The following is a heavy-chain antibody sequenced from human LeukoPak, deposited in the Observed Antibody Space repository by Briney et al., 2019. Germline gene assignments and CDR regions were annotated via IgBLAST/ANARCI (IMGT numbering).Heavy chain of an antibody. CDR1: GGSISSGGYS. CDR3: ARGRGYCSSTSCYTGPYYYYYYGMDV. D-gene: IGHD2-2*02. J-gene: IGHJ6*02. Sequence: SQTLSLTRAVSGGSISSGGYSWSWIRQPPGKGLEWIGYIYHSGSTYYNPSLKSRVTISVDRSKNQFSLKLSSVTAADTAVYYCARGRGYCSSTSCYTGPYYYYYYGMDVWGQGTTVTVSS. CDR2: IYHSGST. V-gene: IGHV4-30-2*01.